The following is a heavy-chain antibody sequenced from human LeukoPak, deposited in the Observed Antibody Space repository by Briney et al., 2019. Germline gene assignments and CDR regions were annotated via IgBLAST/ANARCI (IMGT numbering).Heavy chain of an antibody. J-gene: IGHJ4*02. CDR3: AKHTTAYYYDSSGYYGQFDY. CDR2: ISSSSSYI. V-gene: IGHV3-21*01. Sequence: GGSLRLSCAASGFTFSSYSMNWVRQAPGKGLEWVSSISSSSSYIYYADSVKGRFTISRDNSKNTLYLQMNSLRAEDTAVYYCAKHTTAYYYDSSGYYGQFDYWGQGTLVTVSS. D-gene: IGHD3-22*01. CDR1: GFTFSSYS.